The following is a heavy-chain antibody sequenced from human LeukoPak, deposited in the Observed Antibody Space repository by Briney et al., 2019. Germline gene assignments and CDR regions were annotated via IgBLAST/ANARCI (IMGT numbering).Heavy chain of an antibody. CDR1: GGSLSSYY. CDR3: ARDRWAKAQLERRLQYYYGMDV. D-gene: IGHD1-1*01. V-gene: IGHV4-59*01. CDR2: IYYSGST. Sequence: SETLSLTCTVSGGSLSSYYWSWIRQPPGKGLEWIGYIYYSGSTNYNLSLKSRVTISVDTAKNQFSLKLSSVTAADTAEYYCARDRWAKAQLERRLQYYYGMDVWGQGTTVPVSS. J-gene: IGHJ6*02.